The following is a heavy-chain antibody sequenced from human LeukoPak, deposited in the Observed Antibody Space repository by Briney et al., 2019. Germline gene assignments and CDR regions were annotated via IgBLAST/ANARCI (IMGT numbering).Heavy chain of an antibody. CDR1: GGSISSSSYY. CDR3: ARPHLVGAQPPEV. CDR2: IYYSGST. J-gene: IGHJ4*02. Sequence: TSETLSLTCTVSGGSISSSSYYWGWIRQPPGKGLEWIGSIYYSGSTYYNPSLKSRVTISVDTSKNQFSLKLSSVTAADTAVYYCARPHLVGAQPPEVWGQGTLVTVSS. D-gene: IGHD1-26*01. V-gene: IGHV4-39*01.